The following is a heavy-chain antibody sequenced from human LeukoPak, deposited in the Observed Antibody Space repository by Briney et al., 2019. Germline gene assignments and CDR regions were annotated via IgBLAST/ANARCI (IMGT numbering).Heavy chain of an antibody. CDR3: ANDYGGNRAYYYYGMDV. V-gene: IGHV1-69*13. D-gene: IGHD4-23*01. Sequence: GASVKVSCKASGGTFSSYAISWVRQAPGQGLEWMGGIIPIFGTANYAQKFQGRVTITADESTSTAYMELSSLRSGDTAVYYCANDYGGNRAYYYYGMDVWGQGTTVTVSS. CDR1: GGTFSSYA. CDR2: IIPIFGTA. J-gene: IGHJ6*02.